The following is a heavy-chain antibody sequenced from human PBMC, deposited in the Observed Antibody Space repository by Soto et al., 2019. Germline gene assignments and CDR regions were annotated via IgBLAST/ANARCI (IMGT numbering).Heavy chain of an antibody. CDR2: IYYSGST. D-gene: IGHD6-13*01. CDR1: GGSISSSSYY. V-gene: IGHV4-39*01. J-gene: IGHJ2*01. Sequence: QLQLQESGPGLVKPSETLSLTCTVSGGSISSSSYYWGWIRQPPGKGLEWIGSIYYSGSTYYNPSLQSRVTISVDTSKNQCSLKLSSVTAADTAVYYCARLGPTYSSWYTDWYFDLWGRGTLVTVSS. CDR3: ARLGPTYSSWYTDWYFDL.